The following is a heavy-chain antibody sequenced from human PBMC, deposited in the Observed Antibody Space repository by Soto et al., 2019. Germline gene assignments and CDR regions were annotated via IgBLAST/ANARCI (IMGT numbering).Heavy chain of an antibody. D-gene: IGHD6-13*01. V-gene: IGHV4-34*01. Sequence: SETLSLTCAVYGGSFSGYYWSWIRQPPGKGLEWIGEINHSGSTNYNPSLKSRVTISVDTSKNQFSLKLSSVTAADTAVYYCARGYSSSWYREQYYFDYWGQGTLVTVSS. CDR3: ARGYSSSWYREQYYFDY. CDR2: INHSGST. J-gene: IGHJ4*02. CDR1: GGSFSGYY.